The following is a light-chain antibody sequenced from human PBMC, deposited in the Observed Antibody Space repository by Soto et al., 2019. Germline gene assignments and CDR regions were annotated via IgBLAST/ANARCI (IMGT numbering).Light chain of an antibody. V-gene: IGLV4-69*01. CDR3: QTWGTGTVV. CDR1: SGHSTHA. CDR2: LNNDGSH. J-gene: IGLJ2*01. Sequence: QAVVTQSPSASASLGASVRLTCTLSSGHSTHAIAWYQLQPDKGPRYLMNLNNDGSHIKGDGIPDRFSGSSSGAERYLTISSLQSEDEADYYCQTWGTGTVVFGGGTKLTVL.